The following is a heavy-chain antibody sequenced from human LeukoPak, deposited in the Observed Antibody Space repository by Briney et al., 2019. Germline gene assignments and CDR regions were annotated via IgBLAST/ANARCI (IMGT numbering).Heavy chain of an antibody. CDR3: VRDAQRGFDYSNSLKY. Sequence: GGSLRLSCAASGFIYSHYGMHWVRQAPGKGLERVAGIWSDGSNRFYAGSVKGRFTISRDNSQRTLFLQMNSLRVDDTAMYYCVRDAQRGFDYSNSLKYWGHGTLVTASS. J-gene: IGHJ4*01. D-gene: IGHD4-11*01. CDR1: GFIYSHYG. V-gene: IGHV3-33*01. CDR2: IWSDGSNR.